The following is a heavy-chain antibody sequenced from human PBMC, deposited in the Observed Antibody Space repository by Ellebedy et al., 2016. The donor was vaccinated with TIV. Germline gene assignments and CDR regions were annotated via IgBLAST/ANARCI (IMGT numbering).Heavy chain of an antibody. V-gene: IGHV5-51*01. D-gene: IGHD6-19*01. J-gene: IGHJ4*02. CDR1: GYTFTSHW. Sequence: GESLKISCKGSGYTFTSHWIGWVRQMPGKGLEWMGIIYPDDSDSSYSPSFEGQVTISADKSFTTAYLPWSRLKASDNAIYYCAISRGWPLDYWGQGTLVTVSS. CDR2: IYPDDSDS. CDR3: AISRGWPLDY.